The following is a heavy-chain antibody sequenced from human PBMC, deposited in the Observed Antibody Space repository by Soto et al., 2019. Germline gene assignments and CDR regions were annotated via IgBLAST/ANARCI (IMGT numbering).Heavy chain of an antibody. J-gene: IGHJ6*02. CDR2: IKSKTDGGTT. D-gene: IGHD3-22*01. CDR3: TTETYYYDSSGYTLYYYGMDV. CDR1: GFTFSNAW. Sequence: GGSLRLSCAASGFTFSNAWMSWVRQAPGKGLEWVGRIKSKTDGGTTDYAAPVKGRFTISRDDSKNTLYLQMNSLKTEDTAVYYCTTETYYYDSSGYTLYYYGMDVWGQGTTVT. V-gene: IGHV3-15*01.